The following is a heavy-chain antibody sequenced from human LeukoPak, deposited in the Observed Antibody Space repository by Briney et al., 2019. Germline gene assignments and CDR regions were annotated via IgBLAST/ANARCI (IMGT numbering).Heavy chain of an antibody. CDR1: GYSFTSYW. D-gene: IGHD6-6*01. J-gene: IGHJ4*02. CDR3: ARHTPEQLVAFDY. V-gene: IGHV5-51*01. CDR2: IYPGDSDT. Sequence: GESLKISCKGSGYSFTSYWIGWVRPMPGKGLEWMGIIYPGDSDTRYSPSFQGQVTISADKSISTAYLQWSSLKASDTAMYYCARHTPEQLVAFDYWGQGTLVTVSS.